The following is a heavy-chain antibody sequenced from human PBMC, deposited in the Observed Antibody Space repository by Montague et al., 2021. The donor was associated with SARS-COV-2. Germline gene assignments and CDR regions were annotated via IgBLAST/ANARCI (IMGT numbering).Heavy chain of an antibody. J-gene: IGHJ6*02. V-gene: IGHV4-34*01. D-gene: IGHD3-10*01. CDR1: GGSFSGYY. CDR3: ARVRDYASGTSLGMDG. Sequence: SETLSLTCAVYGGSFSGYYWSWIRQPPGQGLEWIGEINHSGSTNYNPSLKSRVTISVDTSKNQFSLKLSSVTAADTAVYYCARVRDYASGTSLGMDGWGQGTTVTVSS. CDR2: INHSGST.